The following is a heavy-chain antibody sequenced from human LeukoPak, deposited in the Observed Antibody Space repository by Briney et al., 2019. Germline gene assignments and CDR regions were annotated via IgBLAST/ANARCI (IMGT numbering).Heavy chain of an antibody. CDR1: GFTFDEYA. V-gene: IGHV3-9*01. J-gene: IGHJ4*02. CDR3: VKGATVTTRPNFDY. CDR2: ISWNSGSR. D-gene: IGHD4-17*01. Sequence: GRSLRLSCAASGFTFDEYAMHWVRQAPGKGLEWVSGISWNSGSRGYADSVKGRFTISRDNSKNTLFLQMNSLRVEDTATYYCVKGATVTTRPNFDYWGQGTVVTVSS.